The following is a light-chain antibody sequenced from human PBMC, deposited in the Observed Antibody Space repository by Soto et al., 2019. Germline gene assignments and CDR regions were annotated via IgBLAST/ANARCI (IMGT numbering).Light chain of an antibody. CDR2: GAS. V-gene: IGKV3-15*01. J-gene: IGKJ1*01. Sequence: MWQSPATLSVSPRERATLSCRASQSVSINLAWYRQKPAQAPRLLIYGASTRATGIPARFSGSGSGTEFTLTISSLQSEDFAVYYCQQYNNWLPTFGQRTKVDI. CDR1: QSVSIN. CDR3: QQYNNWLPT.